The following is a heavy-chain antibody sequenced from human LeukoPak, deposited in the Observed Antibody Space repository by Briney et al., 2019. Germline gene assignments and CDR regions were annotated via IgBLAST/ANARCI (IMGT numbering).Heavy chain of an antibody. CDR3: AKDGGEYYDILTGYYPRLYYMDV. CDR2: IRGTGGTT. Sequence: GGSLRLSCAAPGFTFSTYAMSWVRQAPGKGLEWVSSIRGTGGTTYYAESVKGRFTISRDNSKNTLYLQMSSLRAEDTAVYYCAKDGGEYYDILTGYYPRLYYMDVWGKGTTVTISS. CDR1: GFTFSTYA. J-gene: IGHJ6*03. V-gene: IGHV3-23*01. D-gene: IGHD3-9*01.